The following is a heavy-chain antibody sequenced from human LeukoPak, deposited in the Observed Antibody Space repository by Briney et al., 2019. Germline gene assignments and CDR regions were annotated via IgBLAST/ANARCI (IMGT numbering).Heavy chain of an antibody. J-gene: IGHJ5*02. Sequence: ASVKVSCKASGYTFTSYYMHWVRQAPGQGLEWMGIINPSGGSTSYAQKFQGRVTMTRDTSTSTVYMERSSLRSEDTAVCFCATDWAYGAYGWFDPWGQGTLVTVSS. D-gene: IGHD4-17*01. CDR1: GYTFTSYY. CDR2: INPSGGST. CDR3: ATDWAYGAYGWFDP. V-gene: IGHV1-46*01.